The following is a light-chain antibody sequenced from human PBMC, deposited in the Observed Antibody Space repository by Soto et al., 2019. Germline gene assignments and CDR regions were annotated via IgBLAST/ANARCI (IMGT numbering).Light chain of an antibody. CDR2: AAS. CDR1: QSISSY. J-gene: IGKJ4*01. Sequence: DNQMTQSPSSQYASVGDRVTITCRASQSISSYLNWYQQKPGKAPKLLIYAASSLQSGVPSRFSGSGSGTDFTLTISSLQPEDFATYYCQQSYSTPLTFGGGTKVDIK. V-gene: IGKV1-39*01. CDR3: QQSYSTPLT.